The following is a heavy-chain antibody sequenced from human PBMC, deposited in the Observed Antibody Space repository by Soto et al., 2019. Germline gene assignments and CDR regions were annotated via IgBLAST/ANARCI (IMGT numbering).Heavy chain of an antibody. CDR2: ISYDGSNK. CDR3: AKDEWDQSHPPLSYYGMDV. CDR1: GFTFSSYG. V-gene: IGHV3-30*18. Sequence: QVQLVESGGGVVQPGRSLRLSCAASGFTFSSYGMHWVRQAPGKGLEWVAVISYDGSNKYYADSVKGRFTISRDNSKNTLYLQMNSLRAEDTAVYYCAKDEWDQSHPPLSYYGMDVWGQGTTVTVSS. D-gene: IGHD1-26*01. J-gene: IGHJ6*02.